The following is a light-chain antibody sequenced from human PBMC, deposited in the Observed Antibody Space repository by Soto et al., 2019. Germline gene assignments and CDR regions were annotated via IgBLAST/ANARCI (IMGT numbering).Light chain of an antibody. Sequence: EIVMTQSPATLSVSPGERATLSCRASQSVSSNLAWYQQKPGQAPRLLIYGASTRATGIPARFSGSGSGTEFTLTVSSLQPEDFATYYCLQDHDDSWTFGQGSKV. CDR2: GAS. CDR1: QSVSSN. J-gene: IGKJ1*01. CDR3: LQDHDDSWT. V-gene: IGKV3-15*01.